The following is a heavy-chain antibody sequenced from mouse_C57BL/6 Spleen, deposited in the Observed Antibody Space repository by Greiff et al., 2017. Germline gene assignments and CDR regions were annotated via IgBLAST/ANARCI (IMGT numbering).Heavy chain of an antibody. J-gene: IGHJ1*03. CDR1: GYTFTDYE. D-gene: IGHD1-1*01. CDR2: IDPETGGT. CDR3: TPFTTVVATYWYFDV. V-gene: IGHV1-15*01. Sequence: QVQLQQSGAELVRPGASVTLSCKASGYTFTDYEMHWVKQTPVHGLEWIGAIDPETGGTAYNQKFKGKAILTADKSSSTAYMELRSLTSEDSAVYYCTPFTTVVATYWYFDVWGTGTTVTVSS.